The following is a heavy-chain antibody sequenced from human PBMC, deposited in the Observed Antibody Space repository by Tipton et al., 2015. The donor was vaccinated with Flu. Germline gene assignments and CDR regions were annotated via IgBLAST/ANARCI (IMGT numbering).Heavy chain of an antibody. J-gene: IGHJ5*02. D-gene: IGHD4-11*01. CDR2: IYHSGSP. CDR3: ARRDFSNYVSEPKNWFDV. Sequence: GSLRLSCAVSGGSISSGNWWSWVRQPPGKGLEWIGEIYHSGSPNYNPSLKSRVTISVDTSKNQFSLNMRSVTAADTAVYFCARRDFSNYVSEPKNWFDVWGQGSLVNVSS. V-gene: IGHV4-4*01. CDR1: GGSISSGNW.